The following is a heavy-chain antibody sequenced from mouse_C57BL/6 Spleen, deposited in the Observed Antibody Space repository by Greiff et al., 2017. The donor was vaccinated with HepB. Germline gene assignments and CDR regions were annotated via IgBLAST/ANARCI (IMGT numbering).Heavy chain of an antibody. CDR3: EGGYYSNDEGWYFDV. CDR2: IHPNSGST. D-gene: IGHD2-5*01. J-gene: IGHJ1*03. V-gene: IGHV1-64*01. CDR1: GYTFTSYW. Sequence: QVQLKQPGAELVKPGASVKLSCKASGYTFTSYWMHWVKQRPGQGLEWIGMIHPNSGSTNYNEKFKSKATLTVDKSSSTAYMQLSSLTSEDSAVYYCEGGYYSNDEGWYFDVWGTGTTVSVSS.